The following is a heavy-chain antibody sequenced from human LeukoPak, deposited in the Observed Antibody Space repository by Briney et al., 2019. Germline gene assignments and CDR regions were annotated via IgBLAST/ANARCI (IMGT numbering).Heavy chain of an antibody. V-gene: IGHV3-33*06. CDR2: IWYDGSNK. CDR1: GFTFSTSW. CDR3: AKDPAMYYYGSGSQTYYFDY. D-gene: IGHD3-10*01. J-gene: IGHJ4*02. Sequence: GGSLRLSCATSGFTFSTSWMHWVRQAPGKGLEWVAVIWYDGSNKYYADSVKGRFTISRDNSKNTLYLQMNSLRAEDTAVYYCAKDPAMYYYGSGSQTYYFDYWGQGTLVTVSS.